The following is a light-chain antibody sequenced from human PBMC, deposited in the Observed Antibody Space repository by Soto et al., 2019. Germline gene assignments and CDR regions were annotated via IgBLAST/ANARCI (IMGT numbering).Light chain of an antibody. CDR1: QGISNY. Sequence: DIQMTQSPSSLSASVGDRVTITCRASQGISNYLAWYQQKPGKVPKLLIYAASTLQSGVPSRFSGSASGTEFTLTISSLQPEDVATYYCQKYHSAPHTLGQGTKLEIK. V-gene: IGKV1-27*01. J-gene: IGKJ2*01. CDR2: AAS. CDR3: QKYHSAPHT.